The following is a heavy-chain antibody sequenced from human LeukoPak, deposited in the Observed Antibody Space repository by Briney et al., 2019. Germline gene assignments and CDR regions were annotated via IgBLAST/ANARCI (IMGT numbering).Heavy chain of an antibody. CDR1: GFTFSNYA. D-gene: IGHD3-22*01. CDR2: ISWNSGSI. Sequence: GGSLRLSCAASGFTFSNYAMHWVRQAPGKGLEWVSGISWNSGSIGSVDSVKGRFTISRDNAKNSLYLQMNSLRAEDTALYFCARYDNSGYEAFDYWGQGTLVTVSS. V-gene: IGHV3-9*01. J-gene: IGHJ4*02. CDR3: ARYDNSGYEAFDY.